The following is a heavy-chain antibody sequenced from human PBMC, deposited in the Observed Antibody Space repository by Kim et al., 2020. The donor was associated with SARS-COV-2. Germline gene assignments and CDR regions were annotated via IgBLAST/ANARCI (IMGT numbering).Heavy chain of an antibody. V-gene: IGHV3-21*01. Sequence: GGSLRLSCAASGFTFSSYSMNWVRQAPGKGLEWVSSISSSSSYIYYADSVKGRFTISRDNAKNSLYLQMNSLRAEDTAVYYCARDVEVGSSLLYYYYYYGMDVWGQGTTVTVS. J-gene: IGHJ6*02. CDR3: ARDVEVGSSLLYYYYYYGMDV. D-gene: IGHD6-6*01. CDR2: ISSSSSYI. CDR1: GFTFSSYS.